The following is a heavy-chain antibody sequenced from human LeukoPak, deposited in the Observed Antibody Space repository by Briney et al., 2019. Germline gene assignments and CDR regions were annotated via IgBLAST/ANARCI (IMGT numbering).Heavy chain of an antibody. CDR3: ARGSGWCDY. V-gene: IGHV3-7*03. J-gene: IGHJ4*02. CDR1: GFTFSGYW. Sequence: SGGSLRLSCAASGFTFSGYWMTWVRQAPGKGLEWVANIKDDGRQKYYVDSVKGRFTVSRDNAKNSLYLQINSLRAEDTAVYYCARGSGWCDYWGQGTLVTVSS. CDR2: IKDDGRQK. D-gene: IGHD6-19*01.